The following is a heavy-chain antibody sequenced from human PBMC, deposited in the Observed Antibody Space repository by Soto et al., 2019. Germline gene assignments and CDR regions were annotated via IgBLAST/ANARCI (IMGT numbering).Heavy chain of an antibody. D-gene: IGHD4-17*01. V-gene: IGHV4-31*03. CDR3: AIARYHDYGDYFLPFDY. Sequence: PSETLSLTCTVSGGSISSGGYYWSCIRQHPGKGLEWIGYIYYSGSTYYNPSLKSRVTISVDTSKNQFSLKLSSVTAADTAVYYCAIARYHDYGDYFLPFDYWGQGTLVTVSS. J-gene: IGHJ4*02. CDR1: GGSISSGGYY. CDR2: IYYSGST.